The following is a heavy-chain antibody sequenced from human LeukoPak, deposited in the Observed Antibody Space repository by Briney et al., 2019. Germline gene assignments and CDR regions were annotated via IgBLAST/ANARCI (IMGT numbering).Heavy chain of an antibody. D-gene: IGHD3-10*01. CDR3: AREDSYYYGSGSYPFDY. Sequence: GGSLRLSCAASGFTFSSYAMNWVRQAPGKGLEWVSSISSSSSYIYYADSVKGRFTISRDNAKNSLYLQMNSLRAEDTAVYYCAREDSYYYGSGSYPFDYWGQGTLVTVSS. V-gene: IGHV3-21*01. CDR1: GFTFSSYA. J-gene: IGHJ4*02. CDR2: ISSSSSYI.